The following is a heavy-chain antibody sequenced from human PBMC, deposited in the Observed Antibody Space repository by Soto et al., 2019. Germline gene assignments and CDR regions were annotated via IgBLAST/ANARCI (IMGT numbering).Heavy chain of an antibody. Sequence: GGSLRLSCAASGFTFSSYSMNWVRQAPGKGLEWVSSISSSSIYIYYADSVKGRFTISVDTSKNQFSLKLSSVTAADTAVYYCARFDYSKTPDYWGQGTLVTVSS. CDR3: ARFDYSKTPDY. D-gene: IGHD4-4*01. CDR2: ISSSSIYI. J-gene: IGHJ4*02. CDR1: GFTFSSYS. V-gene: IGHV3-21*04.